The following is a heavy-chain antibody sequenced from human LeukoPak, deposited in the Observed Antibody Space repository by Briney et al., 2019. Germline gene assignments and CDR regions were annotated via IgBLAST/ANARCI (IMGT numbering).Heavy chain of an antibody. CDR3: AKDHIRQYTSSYYFDY. CDR1: GFXFSTYG. V-gene: IGHV3-30*18. J-gene: IGHJ4*02. CDR2: ISFDGSNK. Sequence: GGSLRLSCAASGFXFSTYGMHWVRQAPGKGLEWVAVISFDGSNKYYADSVKGRFTISRDNSKNTLYLQMNSLRAEDTAVYYCAKDHIRQYTSSYYFDYWGQGTLVTVSS. D-gene: IGHD6-6*01.